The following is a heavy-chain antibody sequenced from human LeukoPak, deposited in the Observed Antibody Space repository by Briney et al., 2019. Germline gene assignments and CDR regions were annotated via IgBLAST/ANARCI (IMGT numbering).Heavy chain of an antibody. D-gene: IGHD3-3*01. Sequence: PSETLSLTCTVSGGSISSYYWSWIRQPPGKGLEWIGYIYYSGSTIYNLSLKSRVTISVDTSKNQFSLKLSSVTAADTAVYYCARGFGFGKYYDFWSGYYYFDYWGQGTLVTVSS. CDR1: GGSISSYY. CDR3: ARGFGFGKYYDFWSGYYYFDY. J-gene: IGHJ4*02. V-gene: IGHV4-59*01. CDR2: IYYSGST.